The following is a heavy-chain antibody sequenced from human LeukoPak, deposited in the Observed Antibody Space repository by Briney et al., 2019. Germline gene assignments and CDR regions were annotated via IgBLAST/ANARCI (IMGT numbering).Heavy chain of an antibody. D-gene: IGHD4-17*01. Sequence: ASEKVSCKASGYTFTSYGISWVRQAPGQGLEWMGWISAYNGNTNYAQKLQGRVTMTTDTSTSTAYMELRSLRSDDTAVYYCAITTPDYGDYSSWYFDYWGQGTLVTVSS. CDR3: AITTPDYGDYSSWYFDY. J-gene: IGHJ4*02. CDR1: GYTFTSYG. CDR2: ISAYNGNT. V-gene: IGHV1-18*01.